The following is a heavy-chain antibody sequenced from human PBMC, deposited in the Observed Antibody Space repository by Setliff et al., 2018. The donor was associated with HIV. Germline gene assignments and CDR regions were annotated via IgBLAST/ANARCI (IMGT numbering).Heavy chain of an antibody. CDR3: ARQVWLSDNHYYYYMDV. D-gene: IGHD2-21*01. CDR1: GGSINNSDCN. J-gene: IGHJ6*03. CDR2: AYYIGST. Sequence: ETLSLTCTLSGGSINNSDCNWAWIRQSPGKGLEWIASAYYIGSTYYSSLKSRAAISVDTSKNRFSLRLSSVTAADTAIYYCARQVWLSDNHYYYYMDVWGKGTTVTVSS. V-gene: IGHV4-39*01.